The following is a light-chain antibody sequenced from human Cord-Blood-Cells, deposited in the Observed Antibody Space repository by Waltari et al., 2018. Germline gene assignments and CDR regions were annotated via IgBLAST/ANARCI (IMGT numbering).Light chain of an antibody. CDR3: SSYTSSSTLV. CDR2: EVS. J-gene: IGLJ1*01. Sequence: QSALTQPASVSGSPGQSITISCTGTSRDVGGYNYVPWYQQHPGKAPKPMIYEVSNRPSGVSNRFSGSKSGNTATLTISGLQAEDEADYYCSSYTSSSTLVFGTGTKVTVL. V-gene: IGLV2-14*01. CDR1: SRDVGGYNY.